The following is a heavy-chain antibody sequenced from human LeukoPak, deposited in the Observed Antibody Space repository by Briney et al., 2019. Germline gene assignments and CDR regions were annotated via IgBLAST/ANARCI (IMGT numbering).Heavy chain of an antibody. CDR3: ARWGSYDY. V-gene: IGHV4-38-2*02. D-gene: IGHD3-16*01. Sequence: SETLSLTCTVSGYSISSGYYWGWIRQPPGKGLEWIGSIYHSGSTYYNPSLKSRVTISVDTSKNQFSLKLSSVTAADTAVYYCARWGSYDYWGQGTLVTVSS. J-gene: IGHJ4*02. CDR2: IYHSGST. CDR1: GYSISSGYY.